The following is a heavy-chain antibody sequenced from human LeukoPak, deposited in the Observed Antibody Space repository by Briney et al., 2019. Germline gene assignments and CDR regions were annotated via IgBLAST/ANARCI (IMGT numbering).Heavy chain of an antibody. CDR1: GSSISNYY. CDR2: ISYSGST. V-gene: IGHV4-59*12. D-gene: IGHD3-10*01. CDR3: ASLSDYYGSGSYYPPARGGIDY. Sequence: SETLSLTCTVSGSSISNYYWSWIRQPPGKGLEWIGYISYSGSTNYNSSLKSRVTISVDTSKNQFSLKLSSVTAADTAVYYCASLSDYYGSGSYYPPARGGIDYWGQGTLVTVSS. J-gene: IGHJ4*02.